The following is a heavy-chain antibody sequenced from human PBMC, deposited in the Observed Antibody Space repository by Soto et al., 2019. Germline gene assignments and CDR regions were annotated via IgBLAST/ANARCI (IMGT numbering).Heavy chain of an antibody. J-gene: IGHJ1*01. Sequence: SETLSLTCTVSGAPITINYWSWIRQAPGKGLEWIGYIYYSGSTTYNPSLKSRVTMSADTSKDQFSLKLNSVTAADTAVYYCARDAGGPYEHWGPGTLVTASS. CDR3: ARDAGGPYEH. V-gene: IGHV4-59*01. CDR2: IYYSGST. CDR1: GAPITINY. D-gene: IGHD2-15*01.